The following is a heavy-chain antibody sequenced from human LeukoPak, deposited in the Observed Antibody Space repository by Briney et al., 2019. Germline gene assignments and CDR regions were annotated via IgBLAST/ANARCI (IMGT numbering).Heavy chain of an antibody. CDR3: ARVRESYYYGSGSGYYYYMDV. CDR2: IYYSGST. Sequence: PSETLSLTCTVSGGSISSYYWSWIRQPPGKGLEWIGYIYYSGSTNYNPSLKSRVTISVDTSKNQFSLKLSSVTAADTAVYYCARVRESYYYGSGSGYYYYMDVWGKGTTVTVSS. CDR1: GGSISSYY. V-gene: IGHV4-59*08. D-gene: IGHD3-10*01. J-gene: IGHJ6*03.